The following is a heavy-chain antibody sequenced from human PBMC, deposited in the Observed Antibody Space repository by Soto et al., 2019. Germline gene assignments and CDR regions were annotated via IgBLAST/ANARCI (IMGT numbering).Heavy chain of an antibody. CDR3: ARDRQLYDSSGYYYYYFDY. J-gene: IGHJ4*02. V-gene: IGHV1-69*12. CDR2: IIPIFGTA. CDR1: GGTFSSYA. Sequence: QVQLVQSGAEVKKPGSSVKVSCKASGGTFSSYAISWVRQAPGQGLEWMGGIIPIFGTANYAQKFQGRATITADESTSTAYMELSSLRSEDTAVYYCARDRQLYDSSGYYYYYFDYWGQGTLVTVSS. D-gene: IGHD3-22*01.